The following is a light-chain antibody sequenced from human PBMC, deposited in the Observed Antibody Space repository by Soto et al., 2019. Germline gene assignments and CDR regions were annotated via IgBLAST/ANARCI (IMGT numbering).Light chain of an antibody. J-gene: IGKJ5*01. CDR1: QGIYTW. Sequence: DIQMTQSPSSVSASVGDRVTITCRARQGIYTWLAWYQQKPGKAPNLLIYTASSLKSGVPSRFSGTGSGTEFTLTSNNLPPEDFATYYCQQAASFPITFGQGTRLEIK. V-gene: IGKV1-12*01. CDR2: TAS. CDR3: QQAASFPIT.